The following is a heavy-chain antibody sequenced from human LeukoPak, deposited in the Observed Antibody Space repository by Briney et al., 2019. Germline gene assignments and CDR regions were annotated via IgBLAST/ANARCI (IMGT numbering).Heavy chain of an antibody. J-gene: IGHJ3*01. Sequence: GGSLRLSCAASGFTFSSYAMSWVRQAPGKGLEWVSAISGSGGSTYYADSVKGRFTISRDNAKNTLYLQMNSLRAEDTAVYYCARTEYCSPTSCKYASFWGQGTMVTVSS. CDR2: ISGSGGST. D-gene: IGHD2-2*01. V-gene: IGHV3-23*01. CDR1: GFTFSSYA. CDR3: ARTEYCSPTSCKYASF.